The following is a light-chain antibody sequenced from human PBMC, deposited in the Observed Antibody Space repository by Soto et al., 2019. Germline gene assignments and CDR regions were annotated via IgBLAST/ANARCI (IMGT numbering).Light chain of an antibody. CDR3: QQYNTYST. J-gene: IGKJ5*01. Sequence: IHMIQSPSDMSASVGDRVTVTWRASQDISNFLVWFQQRPGKVPKRLMYSANRLKSGVPSRFSGSGSGTEFTLTISSLQPDDFATYYCQQYNTYSTFGQGTRLEIK. V-gene: IGKV1-17*03. CDR1: QDISNF. CDR2: SAN.